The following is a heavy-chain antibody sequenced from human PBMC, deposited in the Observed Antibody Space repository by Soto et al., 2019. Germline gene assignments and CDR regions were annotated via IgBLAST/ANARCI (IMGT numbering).Heavy chain of an antibody. V-gene: IGHV1-3*01. D-gene: IGHD3-10*01. CDR2: INAGNGNT. CDR1: GYIFSSYS. CDR3: ASPTYGSGSYY. Sequence: QVQLVQSGAEVKKPGASVKVSFKASGYIFSSYSLHWVRHAPGQRLEWMGWINAGNGNTKYSQKFQGRVTFTRDTSATTAYMELSSLRSEDTAVYYCASPTYGSGSYYWGQGSLVTVSS. J-gene: IGHJ4*02.